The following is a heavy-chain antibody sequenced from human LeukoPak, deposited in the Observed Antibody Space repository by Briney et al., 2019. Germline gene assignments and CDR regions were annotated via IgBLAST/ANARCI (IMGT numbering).Heavy chain of an antibody. CDR3: ARDGIRVAGTFDY. CDR2: ISPYNGNT. CDR1: GYTLTDYG. V-gene: IGHV1-18*01. D-gene: IGHD6-19*01. Sequence: ASVKVSCKAFGYTLTDYGITWVRQAPGQGLEWMGRISPYNGNTNSAQKVQGRVTMTSDTSTSTAYMELRSLRSDDTAVYYCARDGIRVAGTFDYWGQGTLVTVSS. J-gene: IGHJ4*02.